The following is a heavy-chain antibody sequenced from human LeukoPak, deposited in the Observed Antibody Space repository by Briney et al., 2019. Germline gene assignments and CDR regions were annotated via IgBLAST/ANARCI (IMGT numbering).Heavy chain of an antibody. CDR1: GYTFTGYY. Sequence: ASMKVSCKASGYTFTGYYIHRVRQAPGQGLEWMGWINPNNGDTNFDPKFQGRLTLSRDTSISTAYMELGRPRSDDTAVYYCARIKWSAANDWGQGTLVSVSS. CDR2: INPNNGDT. J-gene: IGHJ4*02. CDR3: ARIKWSAAND. D-gene: IGHD6-13*01. V-gene: IGHV1-2*02.